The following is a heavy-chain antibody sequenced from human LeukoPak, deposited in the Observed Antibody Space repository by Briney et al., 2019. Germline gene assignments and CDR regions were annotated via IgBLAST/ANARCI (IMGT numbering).Heavy chain of an antibody. J-gene: IGHJ3*02. Sequence: GGSLRLSCAASGFTFDDYAMHWVRQAPGKGLEWVSGISWNSGSIGYADSVKGRFTISRDNAKNTLYLQMNSLRAEDTAVYYCAREGFGGSWDAFDIWGLGTMVTVSS. CDR1: GFTFDDYA. V-gene: IGHV3-9*01. D-gene: IGHD3-16*01. CDR3: AREGFGGSWDAFDI. CDR2: ISWNSGSI.